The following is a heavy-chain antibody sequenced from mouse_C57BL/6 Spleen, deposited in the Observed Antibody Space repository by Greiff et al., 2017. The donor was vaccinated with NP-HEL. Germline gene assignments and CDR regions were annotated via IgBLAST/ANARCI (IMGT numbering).Heavy chain of an antibody. CDR2: INPSTGGT. CDR1: GYSFTGYY. Sequence: VQLKESGPELVKPGASVKISCKASGYSFTGYYMNWVKQSPEKSLEWIGEINPSTGGTTYNQKFKAKATLTVDKSSSTAYMQLKSLTSEDSAVYYCARYYSNYGGYYAMDYWGQGTSVTVSS. J-gene: IGHJ4*01. CDR3: ARYYSNYGGYYAMDY. V-gene: IGHV1-42*01. D-gene: IGHD2-5*01.